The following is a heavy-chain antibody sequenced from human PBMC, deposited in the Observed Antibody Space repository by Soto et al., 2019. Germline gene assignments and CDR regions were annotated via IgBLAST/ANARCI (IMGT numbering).Heavy chain of an antibody. Sequence: PGGSLRLSCAASGFSFSSYAMRWVRQAPGKGLEWVSAISGSGGGTYYADSVKGRFTISRDNSKNTLYLQMNSLRAADTAVYCCALSTLGFDLWGQGTLVTGSP. V-gene: IGHV3-23*01. D-gene: IGHD3-16*01. J-gene: IGHJ5*02. CDR1: GFSFSSYA. CDR2: ISGSGGGT. CDR3: ALSTLGFDL.